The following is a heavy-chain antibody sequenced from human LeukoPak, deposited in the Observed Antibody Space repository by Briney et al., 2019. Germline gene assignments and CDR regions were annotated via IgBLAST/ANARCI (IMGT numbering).Heavy chain of an antibody. V-gene: IGHV3-73*01. CDR2: IRSKANSYAT. CDR1: GFTFSDSA. CDR3: TVTSSSITVAHY. D-gene: IGHD6-19*01. Sequence: PGGSLRLSCAASGFTFSDSAMHWVRQASGKGLEWVGRIRSKANSYATVYAASVKGRFTISRDDSMNMAYLQMNRLKTEDTAVYYCTVTSSSITVAHYWGQGTLVTVSS. J-gene: IGHJ4*02.